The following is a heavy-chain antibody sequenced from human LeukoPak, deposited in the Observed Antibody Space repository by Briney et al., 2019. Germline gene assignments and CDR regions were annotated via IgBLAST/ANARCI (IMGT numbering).Heavy chain of an antibody. Sequence: AVKVSCKASGVTFSSYAISWVRQAPGQGLEWMGGIIPIFGTANYAQKFQGRVTITADESTSTAYMELSSLRSEDTAVYYCARDGGGRSGWYHDWNFDLWGRGTLVTVAS. J-gene: IGHJ2*01. CDR2: IIPIFGTA. CDR3: ARDGGGRSGWYHDWNFDL. D-gene: IGHD6-19*01. CDR1: GVTFSSYA. V-gene: IGHV1-69*01.